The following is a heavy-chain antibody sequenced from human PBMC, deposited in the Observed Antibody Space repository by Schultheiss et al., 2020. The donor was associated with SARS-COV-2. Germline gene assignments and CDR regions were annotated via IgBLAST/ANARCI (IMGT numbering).Heavy chain of an antibody. V-gene: IGHV4-31*03. CDR2: IHHSGST. J-gene: IGHJ6*02. D-gene: IGHD4-23*01. Sequence: SETLSLTCSVSDDSISSGGYYWTWIRQHPGKGLEWIGYIHHSGSTSYNPSLKSRVTMSVDTSQNQFSLRLSSVTAADTAVYYCARAFGGGNWHYYYYGMDVWGQGTTVTVSS. CDR1: DDSISSGGYY. CDR3: ARAFGGGNWHYYYYGMDV.